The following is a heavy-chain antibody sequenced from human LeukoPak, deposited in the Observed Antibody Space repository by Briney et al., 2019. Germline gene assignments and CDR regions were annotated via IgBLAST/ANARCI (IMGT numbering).Heavy chain of an antibody. Sequence: GASVKVSCKASGYTFTGYYMHWVRQAPGQXLXWMGWINPNSGGTNYAQKFQGRVTMTRDTSISTAYMELSRLRSDDTAVYYCARDGEACSSTSCSDWFDPWGQGTLVTVSS. V-gene: IGHV1-2*02. D-gene: IGHD2-2*01. J-gene: IGHJ5*02. CDR3: ARDGEACSSTSCSDWFDP. CDR1: GYTFTGYY. CDR2: INPNSGGT.